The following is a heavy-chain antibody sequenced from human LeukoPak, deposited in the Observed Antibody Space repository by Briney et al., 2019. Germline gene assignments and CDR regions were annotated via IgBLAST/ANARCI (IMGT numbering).Heavy chain of an antibody. CDR3: VRQDMGSGCIDY. J-gene: IGHJ4*02. CDR2: IYYSGST. V-gene: IGHV4-39*01. CDR1: GGSIGSSRYY. D-gene: IGHD6-19*01. Sequence: PSETLSLTCTVSGGSIGSSRYYWGWIRQPPGKGLVWTGSIYYSGSTYYNPSLKSLVTISVDTSKNQFSLKLSSVTAADTAVFYCVRQDMGSGCIDYWGQGTLVTVSS.